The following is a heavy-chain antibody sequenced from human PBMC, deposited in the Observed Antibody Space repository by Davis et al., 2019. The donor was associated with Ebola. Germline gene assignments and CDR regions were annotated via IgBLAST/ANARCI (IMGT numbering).Heavy chain of an antibody. D-gene: IGHD3-9*01. CDR2: ISAYNHKT. CDR1: GYTFTSYG. Sequence: AASVKVSCKAFGYTFTSYGITWVRQAPGQGLEWMGWISAYNHKTNYAPNLQGRVTMTRNTSTSTAYMELSSLRSEDTAVYYCARTRRGDILTGSGVRWFDPWGQGTPVTVSS. J-gene: IGHJ5*02. CDR3: ARTRRGDILTGSGVRWFDP. V-gene: IGHV1-18*01.